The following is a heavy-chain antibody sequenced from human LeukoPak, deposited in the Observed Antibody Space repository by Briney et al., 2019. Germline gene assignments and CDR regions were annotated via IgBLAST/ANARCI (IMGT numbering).Heavy chain of an antibody. CDR3: ARHKRPDYYDSSGYYYYHYMDV. J-gene: IGHJ6*03. V-gene: IGHV5-51*01. CDR1: EYRFNSYW. D-gene: IGHD3-22*01. CDR2: IYPADSQT. Sequence: GASLKISSKASEYRFNSYWIGWVRQMPGKGLEWMGIIYPADSQTRYSPSFQGQVTISADRSIDTAYLQWSILNSSDTAIYYCARHKRPDYYDSSGYYYYHYMDVWGKGTAVTVSS.